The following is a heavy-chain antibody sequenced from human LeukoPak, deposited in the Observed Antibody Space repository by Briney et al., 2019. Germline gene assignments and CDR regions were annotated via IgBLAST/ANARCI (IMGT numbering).Heavy chain of an antibody. J-gene: IGHJ4*02. CDR1: GGSISSSSYY. CDR3: ASAPDLLCSSTSCQPFDY. CDR2: IYYSGST. Sequence: SETLSLTCTVSGGSISSSSYYWGWIRQPPGKGLEWIRSIYYSGSTYYNPSLKSRVTISVDTSKNQFSLKLSSVTAADTAVYYCASAPDLLCSSTSCQPFDYWGQGTLVTVSS. D-gene: IGHD2-2*01. V-gene: IGHV4-39*01.